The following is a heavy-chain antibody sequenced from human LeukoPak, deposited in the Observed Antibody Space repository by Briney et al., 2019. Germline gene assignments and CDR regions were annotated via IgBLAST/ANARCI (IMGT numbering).Heavy chain of an antibody. CDR2: INEDGSVQ. CDR3: ATRESSMARSH. D-gene: IGHD3-10*01. CDR1: GFIFSDFW. J-gene: IGHJ4*02. V-gene: IGHV3-7*01. Sequence: PGGSLRLPCVASGFIFSDFWMNWVRLVPGKGLEWVANINEDGSVQDYVGSVRGRFTISRDNAKNSLYLHMNSVRVEDTAVYYCATRESSMARSHWGQGTLVTISS.